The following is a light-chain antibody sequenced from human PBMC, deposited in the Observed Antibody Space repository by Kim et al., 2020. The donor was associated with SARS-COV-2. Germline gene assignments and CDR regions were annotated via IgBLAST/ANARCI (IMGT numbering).Light chain of an antibody. CDR1: QGISTF. CDR2: EAS. CDR3: QKYDSAPRM. J-gene: IGKJ3*01. V-gene: IGKV1-27*01. Sequence: DVQMTQSPSSLSASVGDRVTITCRVSQGISTFLAWYQQRPGKVPTLLIYEASTLQSGVPSRFSGSGSGTDFTLTISSLQPEDVATYYCQKYDSAPRMFGPGTKVDIK.